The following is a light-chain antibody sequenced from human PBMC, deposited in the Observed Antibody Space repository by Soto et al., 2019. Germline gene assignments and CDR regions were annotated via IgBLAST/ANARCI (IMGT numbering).Light chain of an antibody. V-gene: IGLV1-44*01. CDR1: SSNIGSNP. J-gene: IGLJ1*01. CDR3: AAWDHSLNGSGV. CDR2: AND. Sequence: QSVLTQPPSASGTPGQRVTISCSGSSSNIGSNPVNWYQQLPGTAPKLLIYANDQRPSGVPARFSGSKSGTSASLAISGLQSEDEADYYCAAWDHSLNGSGVFGTGTKVTVL.